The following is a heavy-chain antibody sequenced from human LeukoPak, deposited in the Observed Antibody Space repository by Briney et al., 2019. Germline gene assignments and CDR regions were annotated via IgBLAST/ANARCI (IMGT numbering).Heavy chain of an antibody. J-gene: IGHJ4*02. Sequence: PSETLSLTCTVSGGSISGYYWSWIRQPPGKGLEWIGCIYYSGSSNYNPSLKSRVTISVDTSKNHFSLKLSSVTAADTAVYYCARAGQGDFWSGLRYFDYWGQGTLVTVSS. V-gene: IGHV4-59*01. CDR2: IYYSGSS. CDR1: GGSISGYY. D-gene: IGHD3-3*01. CDR3: ARAGQGDFWSGLRYFDY.